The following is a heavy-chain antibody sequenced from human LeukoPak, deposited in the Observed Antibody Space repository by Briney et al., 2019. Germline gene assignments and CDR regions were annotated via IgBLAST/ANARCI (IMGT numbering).Heavy chain of an antibody. D-gene: IGHD4-17*01. CDR3: AKDRLSNGDPAAY. V-gene: IGHV3-30*18. CDR2: ISNDGSKK. J-gene: IGHJ4*02. CDR1: GFTFSSYG. Sequence: GGSLRLSCAASGFTFSSYGMHWVRQAPGKGLDWGAVISNDGSKKYYADSVKGRFTISRDNSKNTLSLQVSSLRTEDTAVYYCAKDRLSNGDPAAYWGQGTLVTVSS.